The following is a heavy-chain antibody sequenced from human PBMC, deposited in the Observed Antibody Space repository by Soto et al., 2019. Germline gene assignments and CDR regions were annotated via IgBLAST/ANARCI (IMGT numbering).Heavy chain of an antibody. CDR2: IYYSGST. D-gene: IGHD2-15*01. CDR1: GGSVSSGSYY. CDR3: AGDDRYCSGGSCYL. J-gene: IGHJ5*02. V-gene: IGHV4-61*01. Sequence: SETLSLTCTVSGGSVSSGSYYWSWIRQPPGKGREWIGYIYYSGSTNYNPPLKSRVTISVDTSKNQFSLKLSSVTAADTAVYYCAGDDRYCSGGSCYLWGQGTLVTVSS.